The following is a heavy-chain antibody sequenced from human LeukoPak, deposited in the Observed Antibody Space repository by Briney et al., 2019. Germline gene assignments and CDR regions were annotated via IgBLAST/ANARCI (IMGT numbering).Heavy chain of an antibody. Sequence: SETLSLTCAVYGGYFRGYYWSWIRQPPGKGLERIGEINHSGSTNYNPSLKSRVTISVDTSKNQFSLKLSSVTAADTAVYYCARGRVVPAATDMDVWGKGTTVTVSS. CDR1: GGYFRGYY. CDR2: INHSGST. CDR3: ARGRVVPAATDMDV. V-gene: IGHV4-34*01. D-gene: IGHD2-2*01. J-gene: IGHJ6*03.